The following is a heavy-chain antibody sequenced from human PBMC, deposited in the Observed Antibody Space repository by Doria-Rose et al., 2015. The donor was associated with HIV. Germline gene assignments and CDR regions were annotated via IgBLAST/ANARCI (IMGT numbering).Heavy chain of an antibody. D-gene: IGHD7-27*01. Sequence: QVQLQQWGAGLVLKPSETLSLPCAVSGGSFSEYYWNWIRQSPGKGLEWIGEVNHSGNTNYNPSLKSRVTMSLDTSKSQFSLKLNSATAADAAVYYCARGHLKVEWGSFHYGGLDVWGQGTTVTVSS. CDR2: VNHSGNT. V-gene: IGHV4-34*02. J-gene: IGHJ6*02. CDR3: ARGHLKVEWGSFHYGGLDV. CDR1: GGSFSEYY.